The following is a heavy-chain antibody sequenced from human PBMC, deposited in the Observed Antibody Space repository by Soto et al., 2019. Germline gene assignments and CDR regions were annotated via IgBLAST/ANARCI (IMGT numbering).Heavy chain of an antibody. CDR3: VKYGRYWPGPTCYYFYYVDV. CDR1: GFTFGSYV. D-gene: IGHD3-10*01. CDR2: ISGSSGGI. Sequence: EVQLLESGGVLVQPGGSLGLACAASGFTFGSYVMTWVRQAPGKGLEWVSSISGSSGGIYYADSVRGRFTVSRDNSKNMLYLQMSSVSAQDSAVSHCVKYGRYWPGPTCYYFYYVDVWGKGTAVTVSS. J-gene: IGHJ6*03. V-gene: IGHV3-23*01.